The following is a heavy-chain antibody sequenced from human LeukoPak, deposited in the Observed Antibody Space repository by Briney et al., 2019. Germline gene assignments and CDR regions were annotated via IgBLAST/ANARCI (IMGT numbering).Heavy chain of an antibody. Sequence: GGSLRLSCAASGFTFSTYDMHWVRQATGKGLEWVSGINPAGDTYYPGSVKGRFTISREDAKNSFYLQMNNLRVGDTAVYYCARGDCSGGSCSSMDVWGQGTTVTVSS. V-gene: IGHV3-13*04. CDR1: GFTFSTYD. D-gene: IGHD2-15*01. CDR2: INPAGDT. J-gene: IGHJ6*02. CDR3: ARGDCSGGSCSSMDV.